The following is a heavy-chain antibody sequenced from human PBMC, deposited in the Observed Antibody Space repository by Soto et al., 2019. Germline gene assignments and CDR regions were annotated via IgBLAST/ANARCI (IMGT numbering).Heavy chain of an antibody. CDR1: SFSFSRYA. D-gene: IGHD2-15*01. J-gene: IGHJ2*01. V-gene: IGHV3-23*01. Sequence: EVQLLESGGGLVQPGGSLRLSCVASSFSFSRYAMSWVRQAPGRGLEWVAGLSGSGTDTYFADSVQGRITISRDNSKNTLSLELSFVTADDTATYFCVKQGYTYGLIYWYFDLWGRGTLVTVSS. CDR2: LSGSGTDT. CDR3: VKQGYTYGLIYWYFDL.